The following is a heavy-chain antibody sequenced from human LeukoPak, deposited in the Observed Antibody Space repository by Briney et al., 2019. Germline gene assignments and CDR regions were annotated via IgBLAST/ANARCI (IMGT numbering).Heavy chain of an antibody. CDR1: GFTFSNYW. CDR2: IKTDGSEK. J-gene: IGHJ4*02. D-gene: IGHD3-9*01. Sequence: PGGSLRLSCEGSGFTFSNYWMGWVRQAPGKGLQWVANIKTDGSEKYYVDSVKGRFTISRDNAKNSLYLQMNSLRAEDTAVYYCAREGAYILTGTLYGPFDYWGQGTLVTVSS. CDR3: AREGAYILTGTLYGPFDY. V-gene: IGHV3-7*01.